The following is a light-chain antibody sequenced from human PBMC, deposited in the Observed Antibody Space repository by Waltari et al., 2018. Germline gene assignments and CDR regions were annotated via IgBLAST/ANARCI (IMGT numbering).Light chain of an antibody. J-gene: IGKJ2*01. CDR2: WAS. Sequence: DIVMTQSPDYLAVSLGERATINFQSSQSVFSSNNNKNYLGWYQQRPGQPPKMIMYWASTRESGVPDRFSVSGSGTDFTLTITNLQAEDVAVYYCQQYYSSRYTFGQGTKLEIK. V-gene: IGKV4-1*01. CDR1: QSVFSSNNNKNY. CDR3: QQYYSSRYT.